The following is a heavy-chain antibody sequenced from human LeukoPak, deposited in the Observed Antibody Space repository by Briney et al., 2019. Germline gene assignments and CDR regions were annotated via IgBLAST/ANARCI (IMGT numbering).Heavy chain of an antibody. J-gene: IGHJ4*02. CDR3: ASGRDGYNFRGYYFDH. Sequence: ASETLSLTCTVSGGSISSYYWSWIRQPPGKGLEWIGYIYYSGSTNYNPSLKSRVTTSVDTSKNQFSLKLSSVTAADTAVYYCASGRDGYNFRGYYFDHWGQGTLVTVSS. CDR2: IYYSGST. CDR1: GGSISSYY. D-gene: IGHD5-24*01. V-gene: IGHV4-59*01.